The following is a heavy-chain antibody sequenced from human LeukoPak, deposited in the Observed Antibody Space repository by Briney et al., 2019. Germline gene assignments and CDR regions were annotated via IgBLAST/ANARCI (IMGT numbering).Heavy chain of an antibody. V-gene: IGHV4-59*11. J-gene: IGHJ3*01. D-gene: IGHD4-17*01. CDR1: GGFFGSHY. CDR3: ARDPTTVTKGLDV. Sequence: SETLSLTCTVSGGFFGSHYCSWIRQPPGKGLEWIGYISYIGSTNYNPSLKSRVTISVDTSKNQFSLKLNSVTAADTAVYYCARDPTTVTKGLDVWGQGTMVTVSS. CDR2: ISYIGST.